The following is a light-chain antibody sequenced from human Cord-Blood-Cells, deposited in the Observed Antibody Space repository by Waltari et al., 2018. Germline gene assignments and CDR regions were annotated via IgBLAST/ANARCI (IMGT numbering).Light chain of an antibody. Sequence: DIQMSQSPSTLSASVGDRVTITCRASQSISSWLTWYQQKPGKAAKLLIYDAASLESVLPARFSGSGSGTEFTLTISSLQPEYFATYYCQQYNSYSYTGGQVTKLGIK. CDR1: QSISSW. CDR2: DAA. J-gene: IGKJ2*01. V-gene: IGKV1-5*01. CDR3: QQYNSYSYT.